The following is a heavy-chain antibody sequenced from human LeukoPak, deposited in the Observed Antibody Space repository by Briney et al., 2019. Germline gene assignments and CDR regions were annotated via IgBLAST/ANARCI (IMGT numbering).Heavy chain of an antibody. CDR2: IGSSSSTI. D-gene: IGHD2-2*01. V-gene: IGHV3-48*01. Sequence: GGSLRLSCAASGFTFSSYSMNWVRQAPGKGLEWVSYIGSSSSTIYYADSVKGRFTISRDNAKNSLFLQVNSLRAEDTAVYYCAKDQSTGFCSSASCYGYYGMDVWGQGTTVTVSS. CDR3: AKDQSTGFCSSASCYGYYGMDV. CDR1: GFTFSSYS. J-gene: IGHJ6*02.